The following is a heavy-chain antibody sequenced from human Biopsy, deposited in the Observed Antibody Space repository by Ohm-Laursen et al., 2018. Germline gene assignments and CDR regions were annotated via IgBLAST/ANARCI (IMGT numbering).Heavy chain of an antibody. Sequence: TQTLTLTSTFSGFSLYNTGVGVGWIRQPPGKALEWLALIYWDETERYSPSLQSRLTITEDTSKNQVVLKMTNMEPEDTATYYCVHRQGVGFWEFRHNYYGLDVWGQGTTVTVSS. D-gene: IGHD3-10*01. CDR3: VHRQGVGFWEFRHNYYGLDV. CDR2: IYWDETE. V-gene: IGHV2-5*02. CDR1: GFSLYNTGVG. J-gene: IGHJ6*02.